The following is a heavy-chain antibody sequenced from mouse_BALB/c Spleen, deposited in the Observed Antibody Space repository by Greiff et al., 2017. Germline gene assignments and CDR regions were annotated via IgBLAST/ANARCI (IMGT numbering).Heavy chain of an antibody. CDR2: ISYSGST. CDR3: ARGFYYYGSSHWYFDG. J-gene: IGHJ1*01. CDR1: GDSITSGY. D-gene: IGHD1-1*01. V-gene: IGHV3-8*02. Sequence: DVQLQESGPSLVKPSQTLSLTCSVTGDSITSGYWNWIRKFPGNKLEYMGYISYSGSTYYNPSLKSRISITRDTSKNQYYLQLNSVTTEDTATYYCARGFYYYGSSHWYFDGWGAGTTVTVSS.